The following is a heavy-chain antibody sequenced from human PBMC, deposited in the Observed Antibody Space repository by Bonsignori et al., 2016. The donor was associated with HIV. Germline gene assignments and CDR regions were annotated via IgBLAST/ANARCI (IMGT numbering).Heavy chain of an antibody. CDR2: IYDSGRT. CDR1: GGSISGSEYY. V-gene: IGHV4-39*02. CDR3: TRDPTH. J-gene: IGHJ1*01. Sequence: QLQLQESGPRLVKPSETLSLTCIVSGGSISGSEYYWGWIRQPPGKGLEWIGSIYDSGRTFYNPSLESRVTISVDTSKNQFSLRLNSVTAADTAVYYCTRDPTHRGQGTLVTVSS.